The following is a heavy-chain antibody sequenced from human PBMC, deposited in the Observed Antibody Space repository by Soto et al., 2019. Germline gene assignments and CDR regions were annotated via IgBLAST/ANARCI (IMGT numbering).Heavy chain of an antibody. CDR1: GFTFSSYA. CDR2: ISYDGSNK. J-gene: IGHJ4*02. V-gene: IGHV3-30-3*01. CDR3: ARPLQWLSYDRMFY. Sequence: PGGSLRLSCAASGFTFSSYAMHWVRQAPGKGLEWVAVISYDGSNKYYADSVKGRFTISRDNSKNTLYLQMNSLRAEDTAVYYCARPLQWLSYDRMFYWGQGTLVTVSS. D-gene: IGHD6-19*01.